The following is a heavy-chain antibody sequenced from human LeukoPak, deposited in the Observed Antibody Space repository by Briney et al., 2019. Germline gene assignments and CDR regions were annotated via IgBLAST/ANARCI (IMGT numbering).Heavy chain of an antibody. Sequence: ASVKVSCKASGYTHSSFAIHWVRQAPGQRLEWMGWINTGSGDTRYSQKFQGRVTFTRDTSASTVHMELSTLRSEDTALYHCARVRARFQVGKLSIGGFDYWGQGTLVTVSS. V-gene: IGHV1-3*04. CDR2: INTGSGDT. CDR1: GYTHSSFA. D-gene: IGHD3-10*01. J-gene: IGHJ4*02. CDR3: ARVRARFQVGKLSIGGFDY.